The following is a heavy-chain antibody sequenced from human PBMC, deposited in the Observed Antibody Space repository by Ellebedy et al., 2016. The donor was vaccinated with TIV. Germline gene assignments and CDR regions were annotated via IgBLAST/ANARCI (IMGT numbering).Heavy chain of an antibody. CDR1: GFTFSSYG. J-gene: IGHJ4*02. Sequence: GESLKISXAASGFTFSSYGMHWVRQAPGKGLEWVAVISYDGSNKYYADSVKGRFTISRDNSKNTLYLQMNSLRAEDTAVYYCARDGAEYGSGIYDWGQGTLVTVSS. CDR3: ARDGAEYGSGIYD. CDR2: ISYDGSNK. D-gene: IGHD3-10*01. V-gene: IGHV3-30*03.